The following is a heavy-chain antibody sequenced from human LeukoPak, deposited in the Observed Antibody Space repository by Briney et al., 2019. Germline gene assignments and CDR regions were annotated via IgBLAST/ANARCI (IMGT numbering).Heavy chain of an antibody. CDR3: AKGAGGFSYYNWLDP. Sequence: SETLSLTCAVYGGSFSTYYWGWIRQPPGKGLEWIGSIYYSGNTYYNASLKSQVSISIDTSKNQFSLKLASVTAADTAIYYCAKGAGGFSYYNWLDPWGQGTLVTVSS. D-gene: IGHD5-18*01. J-gene: IGHJ5*02. CDR1: GGSFSTYY. CDR2: IYYSGNT. V-gene: IGHV4-39*07.